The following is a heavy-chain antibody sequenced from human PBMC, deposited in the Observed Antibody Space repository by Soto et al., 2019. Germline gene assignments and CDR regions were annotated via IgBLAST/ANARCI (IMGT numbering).Heavy chain of an antibody. CDR3: ARGRLKFDV. V-gene: IGHV4-4*07. CDR1: GGSLSYYY. Sequence: PSETLSLTCSVSGGSLSYYYWSWIRQPAGRWLEWIGRIFDSGITNYSPSLRSRITMSVDTSKNQFSLKLSSVTAADTAVYYCARGRLKFDVWGLGXLVTVS. D-gene: IGHD6-19*01. CDR2: IFDSGIT. J-gene: IGHJ4*02.